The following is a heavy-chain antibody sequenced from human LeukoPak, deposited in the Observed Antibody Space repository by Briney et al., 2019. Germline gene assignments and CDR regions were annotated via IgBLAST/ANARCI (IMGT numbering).Heavy chain of an antibody. J-gene: IGHJ5*02. CDR1: GYTFTGYY. CDR3: ARGGCSSTSCYLRGSGSNWFDP. D-gene: IGHD2-2*01. V-gene: IGHV1-2*02. Sequence: ASVKVSCKASGYTFTGYYMHWVRQAPGQGLEWMGWINPNSGGTNYAQKFQGRVTMTRDTSISTAYMELSRLRSDDTAVYYCARGGCSSTSCYLRGSGSNWFDPWGQGTLVTVSS. CDR2: INPNSGGT.